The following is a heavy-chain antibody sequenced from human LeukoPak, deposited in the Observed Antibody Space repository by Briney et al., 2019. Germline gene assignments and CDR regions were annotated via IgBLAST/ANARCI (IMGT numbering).Heavy chain of an antibody. J-gene: IGHJ4*02. D-gene: IGHD3-22*01. Sequence: GGSLRLSCAASGFTFDDYAMHWVRQAPGKGLEWVSGISWNSGSIGYADPVKGRFTISRDNAKNSLYLQMNSLRAEDTALYYCAKDNYYDSSGYYYGGSLDYWGQGTLVTVSS. CDR2: ISWNSGSI. V-gene: IGHV3-9*01. CDR3: AKDNYYDSSGYYYGGSLDY. CDR1: GFTFDDYA.